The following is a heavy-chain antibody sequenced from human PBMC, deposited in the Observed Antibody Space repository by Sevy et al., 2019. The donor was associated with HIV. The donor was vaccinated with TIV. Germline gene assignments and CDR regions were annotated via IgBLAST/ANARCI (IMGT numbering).Heavy chain of an antibody. CDR2: MNPNRGNT. CDR1: GYTFTSYD. J-gene: IGHJ6*02. Sequence: ASVKVSCKASGYTFTSYDINWVRQATGQGLEWMGWMNPNRGNTGYAQKFQGRVTMTRNTSISTAYMELSSLRSEDTAVYYCARGVRFLEWLLPPYYYYYGMDVWGQGTTVTVSS. V-gene: IGHV1-8*01. D-gene: IGHD3-3*01. CDR3: ARGVRFLEWLLPPYYYYYGMDV.